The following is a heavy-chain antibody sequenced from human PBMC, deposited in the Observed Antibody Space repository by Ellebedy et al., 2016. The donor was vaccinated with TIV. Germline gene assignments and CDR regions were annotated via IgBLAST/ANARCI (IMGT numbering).Heavy chain of an antibody. CDR1: GFDFDENA. CDR2: IAWNGAWI. CDR3: ARMGLEVAGGKKFYYKYMDV. Sequence: SLKISXGASGFDFDENAMHWVRQRPGKGLEWVARIAWNGAWIAYADSVKGRFTISRDNSNNTLFLQMSSLRAEDTAIYYCARMGLEVAGGKKFYYKYMDVWGKGTTVTVSS. J-gene: IGHJ6*03. V-gene: IGHV3-9*01. D-gene: IGHD6-19*01.